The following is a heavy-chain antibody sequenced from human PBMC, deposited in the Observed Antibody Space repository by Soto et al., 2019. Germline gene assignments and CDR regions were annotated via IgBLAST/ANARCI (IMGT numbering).Heavy chain of an antibody. CDR1: GGSISSYY. D-gene: IGHD6-13*01. V-gene: IGHV4-59*12. Sequence: SETLSLTCTVSGGSISSYYWSWIRQPPGKGLEWTGYIYYSGSTNYNPSLKSRVTISVDTSKNQFSLKLSSVTAADTAVYYCARDRSVAAAGTIFDYWGQGTQVTVSS. J-gene: IGHJ4*02. CDR2: IYYSGST. CDR3: ARDRSVAAAGTIFDY.